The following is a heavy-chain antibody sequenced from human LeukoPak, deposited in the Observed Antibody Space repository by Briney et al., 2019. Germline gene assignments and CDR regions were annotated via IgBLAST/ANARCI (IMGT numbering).Heavy chain of an antibody. D-gene: IGHD2-15*01. J-gene: IGHJ1*01. CDR3: ARVVVVAATPGEYFQH. CDR1: GGTFISYA. Sequence: SVKVSCKASGGTFISYAISWVRQAPGQGLEWMGRIIPILGIANYAQKFQGRVTITADKSTSTAYMELSSLRSEDTAVYYCARVVVVAATPGEYFQHWGQGTLVTVSS. V-gene: IGHV1-69*04. CDR2: IIPILGIA.